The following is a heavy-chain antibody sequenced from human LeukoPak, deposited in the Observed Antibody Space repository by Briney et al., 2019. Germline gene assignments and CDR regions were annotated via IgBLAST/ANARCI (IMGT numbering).Heavy chain of an antibody. CDR2: INPNSGGT. Sequence: ASVTVSCKASGYTFTDYYMHWVRQAPGQGLEWMGWINPNSGGTNYAQKFQGRVTLTRDTSISTAYMELSRLKSDDTAVYYCARSAEQWPRVYYSFMDVWGKGTTVTVSS. CDR3: ARSAEQWPRVYYSFMDV. CDR1: GYTFTDYY. D-gene: IGHD6-19*01. J-gene: IGHJ6*03. V-gene: IGHV1-2*02.